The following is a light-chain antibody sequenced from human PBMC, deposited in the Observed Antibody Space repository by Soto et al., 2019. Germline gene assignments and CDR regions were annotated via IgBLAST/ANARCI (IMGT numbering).Light chain of an antibody. J-gene: IGKJ1*01. CDR3: QHFNTFTWT. CDR1: KIIPGW. CDR2: DGS. Sequence: DIQMTQSASTLFDSLGDRVTIPCGASKIIPGWVAWYQQKPGRALKLLIYDGSDLQSGVPSRFSGRVSGTEFTLTISSLQPDDSATYYCQHFNTFTWTFGQGTNVEIK. V-gene: IGKV1-5*01.